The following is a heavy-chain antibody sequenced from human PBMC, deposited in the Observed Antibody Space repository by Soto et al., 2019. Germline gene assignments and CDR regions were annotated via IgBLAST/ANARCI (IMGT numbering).Heavy chain of an antibody. J-gene: IGHJ4*02. CDR3: AKDIRDGYNYDYPDY. V-gene: IGHV3-43D*03. Sequence: GESLKISCAASGFTFDDYAMHWVRQAPGKGLEWVSLISWDGGSTYYADSVKGRFTISRDNSKNSLYLQMNSLRAEDTALYYCAKDIRDGYNYDYPDYWGQGTLVTVSS. D-gene: IGHD5-12*01. CDR1: GFTFDDYA. CDR2: ISWDGGST.